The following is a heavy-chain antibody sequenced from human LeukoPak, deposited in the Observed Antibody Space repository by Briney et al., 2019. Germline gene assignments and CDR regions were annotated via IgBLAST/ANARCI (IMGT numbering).Heavy chain of an antibody. J-gene: IGHJ5*02. CDR1: GGSFSGYY. V-gene: IGHV4-34*01. CDR3: ATRPDIAAAGPGWFDP. CDR2: INHSGNT. D-gene: IGHD6-13*01. Sequence: TSETLSLTCAVYGGSFSGYYWSWIRQPPGKGLEWIGEINHSGNTNYNPSLKSRVTISVDTSKNQFSLKLSSVTAADTAVYYCATRPDIAAAGPGWFDPWGQGTLVTVSS.